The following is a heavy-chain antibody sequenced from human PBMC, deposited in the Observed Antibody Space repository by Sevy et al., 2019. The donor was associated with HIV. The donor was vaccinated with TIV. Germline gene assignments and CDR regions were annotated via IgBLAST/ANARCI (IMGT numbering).Heavy chain of an antibody. Sequence: GGSLRLSCAASGFTFSSYVMHWVRQAPGKGLEWVSVISGSGGSTYYADSVKGRFTISRDNSKNTLYLQMNSLRTEDTALYYCTRAATRGTTFNWFDPWGQGALVTVSS. J-gene: IGHJ5*02. V-gene: IGHV3-23*01. CDR3: TRAATRGTTFNWFDP. CDR2: ISGSGGST. D-gene: IGHD6-25*01. CDR1: GFTFSSYV.